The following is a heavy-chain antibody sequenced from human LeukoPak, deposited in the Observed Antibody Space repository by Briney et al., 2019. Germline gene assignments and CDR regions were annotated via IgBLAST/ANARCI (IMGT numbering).Heavy chain of an antibody. CDR2: FYYSGST. CDR1: GASMSNYY. V-gene: IGHV4-59*08. Sequence: PSETLSLTCTVSGASMSNYYWSWIRQPPGKGLEWIGHFYYSGSTNYNPSLRSRVTISVDSSKNQFSLKLSSVTAADTAVYYCARQEGSSWYFHYMDVWGRETTVTVSS. J-gene: IGHJ6*03. D-gene: IGHD6-13*01. CDR3: ARQEGSSWYFHYMDV.